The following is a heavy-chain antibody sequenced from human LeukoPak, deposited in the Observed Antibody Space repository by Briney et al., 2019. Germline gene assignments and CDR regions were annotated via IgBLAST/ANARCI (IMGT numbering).Heavy chain of an antibody. D-gene: IGHD6-13*01. CDR3: ARFRSRSSWYIPPLDF. J-gene: IGHJ4*02. V-gene: IGHV1-2*02. CDR1: GYTFTGYY. CDR2: INPDSGVT. Sequence: ASVKVSCKASGYTFTGYYIHWVRQAPGQGLEWMGWINPDSGVTNYAQKFQGRVTMTRDTSISTAYMELSRLTSDDTAVYYCARFRSRSSWYIPPLDFWGQGTLVTVSS.